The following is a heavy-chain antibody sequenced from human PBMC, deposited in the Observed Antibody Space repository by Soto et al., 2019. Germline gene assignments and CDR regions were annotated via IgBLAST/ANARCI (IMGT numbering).Heavy chain of an antibody. CDR1: GFTFSLFA. V-gene: IGHV3-23*01. CDR3: AKEVSLGSTVDLGY. Sequence: EVQLLESGGDLVQPGGSLRLSCAASGFTFSLFAMSWVHQSPGKGLEWVSTISGSGGSTYYADAVKGRFTISRDNSMDTLYLQMKSLRVEDTARYYCAKEVSLGSTVDLGYWGQGSLVTVSS. J-gene: IGHJ4*02. CDR2: ISGSGGST. D-gene: IGHD7-27*01.